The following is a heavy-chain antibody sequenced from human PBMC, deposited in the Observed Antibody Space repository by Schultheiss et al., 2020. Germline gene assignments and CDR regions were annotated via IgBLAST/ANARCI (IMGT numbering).Heavy chain of an antibody. J-gene: IGHJ5*02. CDR3: AKVGGGGRFDP. V-gene: IGHV3-30*18. CDR2: ISYDGSNK. D-gene: IGHD2-21*01. Sequence: GGSLRLSCAASGFTFSNAWMSWVRQAPGKGLEWVAVISYDGSNKYYADSVKGRFTISRDNSKNTLYLQMNSLRAEDTAVYYCAKVGGGGRFDPWGQGTLVTVSS. CDR1: GFTFSNAW.